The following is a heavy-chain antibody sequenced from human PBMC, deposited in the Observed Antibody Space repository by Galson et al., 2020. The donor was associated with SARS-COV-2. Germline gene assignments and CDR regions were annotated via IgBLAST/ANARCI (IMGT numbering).Heavy chain of an antibody. CDR3: AHMLYFDDSGSFGLYDFDY. CDR1: GFSFSTSGVV. CDR2: IYWDDDK. Sequence: SGPTLVKPTETLTLTCSFSGFSFSTSGVVVGWVRQPPGKALEWLALIYWDDDKRFSPSLKSRLTITKDTAKNQVVLALANVDPVDTATYYCAHMLYFDDSGSFGLYDFDYWGQGTLVTVSS. J-gene: IGHJ4*02. D-gene: IGHD3-22*01. V-gene: IGHV2-5*02.